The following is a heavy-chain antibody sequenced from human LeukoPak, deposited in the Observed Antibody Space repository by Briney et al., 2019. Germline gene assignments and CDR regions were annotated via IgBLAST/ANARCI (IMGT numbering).Heavy chain of an antibody. D-gene: IGHD3-3*01. J-gene: IGHJ4*02. V-gene: IGHV1-46*01. CDR3: ARDSAERFWSGYYCMSY. CDR2: INPSGGST. CDR1: GYTFTSYY. Sequence: GASVKVSCTASGYTFTSYYMHWVRQAPGQGLEWMGIINPSGGSTSYAQKFQGRVTMTRDMSTSTVYMELSSLRSEDTAVYYCARDSAERFWSGYYCMSYWGQGTLVTVSS.